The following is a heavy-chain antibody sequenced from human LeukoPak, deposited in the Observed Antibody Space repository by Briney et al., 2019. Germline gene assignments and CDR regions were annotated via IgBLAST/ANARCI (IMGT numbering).Heavy chain of an antibody. CDR2: IKSKTDGGTT. D-gene: IGHD3-10*01. CDR3: TTDQWFGELYWFDP. J-gene: IGHJ5*02. Sequence: GGSLRLSCAASGFTFSNAWMGWVRQAPGKGLEWVGRIKSKTDGGTTDYAAPVKGRFTISRDDSKNTLYLQMNSLKTEDTAVYYCTTDQWFGELYWFDPWGQGTLVTVSS. V-gene: IGHV3-15*01. CDR1: GFTFSNAW.